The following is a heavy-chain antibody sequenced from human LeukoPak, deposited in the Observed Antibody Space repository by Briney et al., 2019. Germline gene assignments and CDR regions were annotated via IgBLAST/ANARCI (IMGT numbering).Heavy chain of an antibody. CDR1: GYSFTSYW. CDR2: IYPGDSDT. CDR3: ARSGGWGAVAGGQFDY. J-gene: IGHJ4*02. D-gene: IGHD6-19*01. Sequence: GESLKISCKGSGYSFTSYWIGWVRQMPGKGLEWMGIIYPGDSDTRYSPSFQGQVTISADKSISTAYLQWSSLKASDTAMYYCARSGGWGAVAGGQFDYWGQGTLVTVSS. V-gene: IGHV5-51*01.